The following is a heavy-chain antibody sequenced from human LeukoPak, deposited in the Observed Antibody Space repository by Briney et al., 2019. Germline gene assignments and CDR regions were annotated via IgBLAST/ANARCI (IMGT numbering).Heavy chain of an antibody. CDR2: ITSSSSYV. CDR1: GFTFSTYN. Sequence: GGSLRLSCEASGFTFSTYNMNWVRQAPGKRLEWVSSITSSSSYVFYADSVKGRFTISRDNSKNTLYLQMNSLRAEDTAVYYCAKGLRKLIVGSTEYYFDYWGQGTLVTVSS. CDR3: AKGLRKLIVGSTEYYFDY. V-gene: IGHV3-21*01. J-gene: IGHJ4*02. D-gene: IGHD1-26*01.